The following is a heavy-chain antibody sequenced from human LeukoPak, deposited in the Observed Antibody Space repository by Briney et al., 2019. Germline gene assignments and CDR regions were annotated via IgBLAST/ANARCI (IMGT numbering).Heavy chain of an antibody. V-gene: IGHV3-30*02. Sequence: PGGSLRLSCGASGFSFSTSGMHWVRQAPGKGLEWLAFIQSDGRNKYYADSVKGRFTISRDNSKNTLFLQMNSLRAEDTAVYYCAKDKSMVRELDYWGQGNLVTVSS. J-gene: IGHJ4*02. CDR2: IQSDGRNK. CDR1: GFSFSTSG. D-gene: IGHD3-10*01. CDR3: AKDKSMVRELDY.